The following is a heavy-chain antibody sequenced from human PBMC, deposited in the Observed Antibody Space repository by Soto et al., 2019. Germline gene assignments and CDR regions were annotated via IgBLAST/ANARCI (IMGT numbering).Heavy chain of an antibody. CDR2: IVPALDLV. J-gene: IGHJ4*02. CDR3: AREIAATGFHF. V-gene: IGHV1-69*04. D-gene: IGHD3-9*01. Sequence: QVQLVQSGAEVKMPGSSVKVSCKTSGGDFKNYGVSWLRQAPGQGLEWMGGIVPALDLVKYGQIFPGRLTITADEETSTTYMELSGLKGEDTAVYYCAREIAATGFHFWGQGTLVLVSS. CDR1: GGDFKNYG.